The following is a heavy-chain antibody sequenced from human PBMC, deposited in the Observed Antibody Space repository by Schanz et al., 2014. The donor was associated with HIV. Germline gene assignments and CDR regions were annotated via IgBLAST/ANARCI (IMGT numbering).Heavy chain of an antibody. Sequence: QEQLVQSGAAVRKPGSSVTVSCKTSGGTFNNYALNWVRQAPGQGLEWMGGIIPVFGTANYAQKFQGRVKINADQSTTTVYMYLSSLRSDDTAVYYCARSRYGDHPYYFDLWGQGTPVAVS. CDR1: GGTFNNYA. V-gene: IGHV1-69*01. CDR3: ARSRYGDHPYYFDL. CDR2: IIPVFGTA. D-gene: IGHD2-21*02. J-gene: IGHJ4*02.